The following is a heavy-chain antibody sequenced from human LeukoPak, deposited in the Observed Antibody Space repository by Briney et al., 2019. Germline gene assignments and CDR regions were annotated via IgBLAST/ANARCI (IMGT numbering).Heavy chain of an antibody. Sequence: GGSLRLSCAASGFTFGSYWMTWVRQAPGKGLEWVANIEQEGSRRYYVDSVKGRFIISRDNAKNSLYLQMNSLGAEDTAVYYCASGGIQAARYNDYSYYYMDVWGKGTTVTVSS. CDR3: ASGGIQAARYNDYSYYYMDV. J-gene: IGHJ6*03. CDR1: GFTFGSYW. V-gene: IGHV3-7*01. D-gene: IGHD6-13*01. CDR2: IEQEGSRR.